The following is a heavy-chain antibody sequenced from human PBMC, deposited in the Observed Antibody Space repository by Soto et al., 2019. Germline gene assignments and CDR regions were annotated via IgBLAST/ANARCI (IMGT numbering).Heavy chain of an antibody. Sequence: QVQLVQSGAEVKKPGASVKVSCMASGYTFTNHYIHWVRQAPGQGLEWMGMINPSGGSASYAQMFQGRVTMTSDTSTRTVYLKVGSLTSEDTALFYCARGFYSSSWYFLFDFWGQGPLVTVSS. CDR1: GYTFTNHY. J-gene: IGHJ4*02. CDR3: ARGFYSSSWYFLFDF. D-gene: IGHD6-13*01. CDR2: INPSGGSA. V-gene: IGHV1-46*01.